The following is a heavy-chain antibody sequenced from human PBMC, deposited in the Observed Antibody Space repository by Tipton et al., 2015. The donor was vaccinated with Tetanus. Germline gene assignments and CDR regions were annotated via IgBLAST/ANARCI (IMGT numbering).Heavy chain of an antibody. CDR3: ASLNYYDSSGYYVSPRFDY. CDR1: GGSVSSGSYY. D-gene: IGHD3-22*01. V-gene: IGHV4-61*01. CDR2: IYYSGST. Sequence: TLSLTCTVSGGSVSSGSYYRSWIRQPPGKGLEWIGYIYYSGSTNYNPSLKSRVTISVDTSKNQFSLKLSSVTAADTAVYYCASLNYYDSSGYYVSPRFDYWGQGTLVTVSS. J-gene: IGHJ4*02.